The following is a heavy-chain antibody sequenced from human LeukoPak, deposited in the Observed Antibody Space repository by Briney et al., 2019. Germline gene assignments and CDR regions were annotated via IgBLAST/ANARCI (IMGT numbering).Heavy chain of an antibody. Sequence: PGGSLRLVCADSGFTVSSNYMSRVRQAPGKGLEWITVIYSGGSTYYADSVKGRFTISRDNSKNTLYLQMNSLRAEDTAVYYCARSDGGSSEGIDDAFDIWGQGTMVTVSS. CDR2: IYSGGST. CDR3: ARSDGGSSEGIDDAFDI. J-gene: IGHJ3*02. D-gene: IGHD1-26*01. CDR1: GFTVSSNY. V-gene: IGHV3-66*01.